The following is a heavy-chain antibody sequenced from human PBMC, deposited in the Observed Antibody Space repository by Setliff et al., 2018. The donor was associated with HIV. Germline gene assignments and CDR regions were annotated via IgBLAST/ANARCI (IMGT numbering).Heavy chain of an antibody. CDR3: ARAQPQDYDSLTGYYTGRYFDY. V-gene: IGHV4-39*07. CDR2: IYHSGRT. D-gene: IGHD3-9*01. Sequence: SETLSLTCTVSGGSISSNSYYWGWIRQPPGKGLEWIGSIYHSGRTYYNPSLKNRVTISVDTSKNQFSLKLTSVTAADTAVYYCARAQPQDYDSLTGYYTGRYFDYWGRGTLVTVSS. J-gene: IGHJ4*02. CDR1: GGSISSNSYY.